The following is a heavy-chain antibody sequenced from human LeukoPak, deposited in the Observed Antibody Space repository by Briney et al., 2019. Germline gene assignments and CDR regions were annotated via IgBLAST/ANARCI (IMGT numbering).Heavy chain of an antibody. V-gene: IGHV4-38-2*02. Sequence: PSETLSLTCTVSGNSISSGYYWGWIRQPPGKGLEWIGSIYYSGSTYYNPSLRSRLTISLDTSKNQFSLKLSSVTAADTAVYYCARSSEGRYYYDSSGYSYYYYYMDVWGKGTTVTISS. CDR1: GNSISSGYY. D-gene: IGHD3-22*01. CDR2: IYYSGST. CDR3: ARSSEGRYYYDSSGYSYYYYYMDV. J-gene: IGHJ6*03.